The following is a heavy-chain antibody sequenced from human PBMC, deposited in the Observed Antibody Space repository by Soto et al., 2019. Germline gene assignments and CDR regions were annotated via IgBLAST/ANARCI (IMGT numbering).Heavy chain of an antibody. CDR3: AKAAHDFVVVPAAMPNYYYYMDV. CDR1: GFTFSSYA. D-gene: IGHD2-2*01. CDR2: ISGSGGST. J-gene: IGHJ6*03. Sequence: GGSLRLSCAASGFTFSSYAMSWVRQAPGKGLEWVSAISGSGGSTYYADSGKGRFTISRDNCKNTLYLQMNSLRAEDKAVYYCAKAAHDFVVVPAAMPNYYYYMDVWGKGTTVTVSS. V-gene: IGHV3-23*01.